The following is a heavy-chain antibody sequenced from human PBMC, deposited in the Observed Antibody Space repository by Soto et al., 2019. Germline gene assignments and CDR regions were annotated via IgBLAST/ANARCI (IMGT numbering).Heavy chain of an antibody. CDR1: GFTFSSYA. D-gene: IGHD2-2*01. CDR2: ISGSGGST. V-gene: IGHV3-23*01. CDR3: AKGYCSSTSCALNY. J-gene: IGHJ4*02. Sequence: GGSLRLSCAASGFTFSSYAMSWVRQAPGKGLEWVSAISGSGGSTYYADSVKGRFTISRDNSKNTLYLQMNSLRAEDTAVYYCAKGYCSSTSCALNYWGQGTLVTVSS.